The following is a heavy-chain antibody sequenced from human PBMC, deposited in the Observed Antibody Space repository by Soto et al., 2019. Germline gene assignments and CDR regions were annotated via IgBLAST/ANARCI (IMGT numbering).Heavy chain of an antibody. CDR1: GGSISSYY. D-gene: IGHD3-22*01. CDR3: ARANYYDSSGYYPVPDAFDI. Sequence: QVQLQESGPGLVKPSETLSLTCTVSGGSISSYYWSWIRQPPGKGLEWIGYIYYSGSTNYNPSLNSRVTISVDTSKNQFSLKLSSVTAADTAVYYCARANYYDSSGYYPVPDAFDIWGQGTMVTVSS. V-gene: IGHV4-59*01. CDR2: IYYSGST. J-gene: IGHJ3*02.